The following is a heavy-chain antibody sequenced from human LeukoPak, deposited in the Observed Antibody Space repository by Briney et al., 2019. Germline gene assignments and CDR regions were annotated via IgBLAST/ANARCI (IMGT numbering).Heavy chain of an antibody. CDR1: GGSISSSSYY. V-gene: IGHV4-39*07. D-gene: IGHD1-1*01. Sequence: SETLSLTCTVSGGSISSSSYYWGWIRQPPGKGLEWIASIYYSGSTNYSPSLKSRVTISVDTSKNQFSLKLSSVTAADTAVYYCARYRGYNWNDARRVPSFGFDPWGQGTLVTVSS. J-gene: IGHJ5*02. CDR3: ARYRGYNWNDARRVPSFGFDP. CDR2: IYYSGST.